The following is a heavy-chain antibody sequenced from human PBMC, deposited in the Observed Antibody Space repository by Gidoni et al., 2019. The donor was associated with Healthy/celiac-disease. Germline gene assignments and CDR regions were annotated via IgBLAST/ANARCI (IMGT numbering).Heavy chain of an antibody. CDR2: ISWNSGSI. CDR1: GFTFDDYA. CDR3: AKAYKDYGDTPGYYYGMDV. V-gene: IGHV3-9*01. J-gene: IGHJ6*02. Sequence: EVQLVESGGGLVQPGRSLRLSCAASGFTFDDYAMHWVRQAPGKGLGWVSGISWNSGSIGYADSVKGRFTISRDNAKNSLYLQMNSLRAEDTALYYCAKAYKDYGDTPGYYYGMDVWGQGTTVTVSS. D-gene: IGHD4-17*01.